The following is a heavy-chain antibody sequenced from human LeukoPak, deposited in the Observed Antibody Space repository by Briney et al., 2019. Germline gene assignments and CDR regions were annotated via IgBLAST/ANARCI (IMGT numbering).Heavy chain of an antibody. D-gene: IGHD2-21*02. Sequence: SETRSLTCTVSGASISGYYWTWIRQPPGQGLEWIGYIYYSGSTNYNPSLKSRVTISVDTSETQFSLKLSSVTAADTAVYYCARGVVTADHFDYWGQGTLVTVSS. V-gene: IGHV4-59*01. J-gene: IGHJ4*02. CDR2: IYYSGST. CDR3: ARGVVTADHFDY. CDR1: GASISGYY.